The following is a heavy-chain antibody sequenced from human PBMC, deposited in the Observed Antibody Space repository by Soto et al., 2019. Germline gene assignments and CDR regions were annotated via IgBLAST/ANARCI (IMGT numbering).Heavy chain of an antibody. Sequence: PSETLSLTCTVSGGSISSYYWSWIRQPPGKGLEWIGYIYYSGSTNYNPSLKSRVTISVDTSKNQFSLKLSSVTAADTAVYYCASSPVPAAIGGHDAFDIWGQGTMVTVSS. D-gene: IGHD2-2*01. CDR1: GGSISSYY. CDR3: ASSPVPAAIGGHDAFDI. V-gene: IGHV4-59*12. CDR2: IYYSGST. J-gene: IGHJ3*02.